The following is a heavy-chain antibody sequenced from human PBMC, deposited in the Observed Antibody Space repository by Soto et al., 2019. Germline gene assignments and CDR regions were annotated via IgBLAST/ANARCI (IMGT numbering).Heavy chain of an antibody. CDR2: ISGSGGST. CDR3: AKDPRTEAARLHHFDY. D-gene: IGHD6-6*01. V-gene: IGHV3-23*01. J-gene: IGHJ4*02. CDR1: GFTFSSYA. Sequence: PGGSLRLSCAASGFTFSSYAMSWVRQAPGKGLEWVSAISGSGGSTYYADSVKGRFTISRDNSKNTLYLQMNSLRAEDTAVYYCAKDPRTEAARLHHFDYWGQGTLVTVSS.